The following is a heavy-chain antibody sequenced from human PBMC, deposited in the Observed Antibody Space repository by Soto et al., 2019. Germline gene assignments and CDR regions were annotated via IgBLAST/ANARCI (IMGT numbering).Heavy chain of an antibody. CDR2: IYSGGST. Sequence: EVQLVESGGGLVQPGGSLRLSCAASGFTVSSNYMSWVRQAPGKGLEWVSIIYSGGSTYYADSVKGRFTISRHNSKNTLYLQMNSLRAEDTAVYYCSRWEMGSFIYWGQGTLVTVSS. D-gene: IGHD3-10*01. CDR3: SRWEMGSFIY. V-gene: IGHV3-53*04. J-gene: IGHJ4*02. CDR1: GFTVSSNY.